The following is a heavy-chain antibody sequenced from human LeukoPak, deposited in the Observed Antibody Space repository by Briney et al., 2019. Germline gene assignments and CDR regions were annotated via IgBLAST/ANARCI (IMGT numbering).Heavy chain of an antibody. CDR2: TYYRSTWYN. CDR1: GDSVSSNSVT. V-gene: IGHV6-1*01. J-gene: IGHJ5*02. Sequence: SQTLSLTCAISGDSVSSNSVTWNWIRQSPSRGLEWLGRTYYRSTWYNDYAVSVRGRITVNPDTSKNQFSLHLNAVTPEDTAVYYCARRLTQYDCFDPWGQGILVTVSS. CDR3: ARRLTQYDCFDP. D-gene: IGHD2-2*01.